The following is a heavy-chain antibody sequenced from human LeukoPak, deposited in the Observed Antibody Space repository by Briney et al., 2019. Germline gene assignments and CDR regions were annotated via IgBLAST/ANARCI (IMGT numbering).Heavy chain of an antibody. J-gene: IGHJ3*02. D-gene: IGHD5-18*01. V-gene: IGHV4-4*07. CDR1: GGSISSYY. CDR3: ARDPGRGYSAAFDI. Sequence: SETLSLTCTVSGGSISSYYWSWIRQPAGKGLEWIGRIYTSGSTNYNPSLKSRVTMSVDTSKNQFSLKLSSVSAADTAVYYCARDPGRGYSAAFDIWGQGTMVTVSS. CDR2: IYTSGST.